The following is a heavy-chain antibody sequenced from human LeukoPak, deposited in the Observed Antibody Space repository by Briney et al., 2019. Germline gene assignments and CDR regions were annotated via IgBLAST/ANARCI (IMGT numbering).Heavy chain of an antibody. Sequence: ASVTVSCKASVYTFTSYDINWVRQATGQGLEWMGWMNPNSGNTGYAQKFQGRVTMTRNTSISTAYMELSSLRSEDTAVYYCARARIAARVGRGPSNWFDPWGQGTLVTVSS. CDR2: MNPNSGNT. V-gene: IGHV1-8*01. D-gene: IGHD6-6*01. J-gene: IGHJ5*02. CDR3: ARARIAARVGRGPSNWFDP. CDR1: VYTFTSYD.